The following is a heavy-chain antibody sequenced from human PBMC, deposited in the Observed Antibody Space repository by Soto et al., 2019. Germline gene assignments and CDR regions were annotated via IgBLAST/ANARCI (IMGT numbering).Heavy chain of an antibody. D-gene: IGHD3-22*01. J-gene: IGHJ4*02. CDR1: GGSISSFD. V-gene: IGHV4-59*08. CDR2: ISYSGST. Sequence: SETLSLTCTVSGGSISSFDWNWIRQSPGKGLEWIGYISYSGSTNYNPSLKSRVTISVDTSKNQFSLKLSSVTAADTAVYYCARQDTSGYAFDYWGQGTLVTV. CDR3: ARQDTSGYAFDY.